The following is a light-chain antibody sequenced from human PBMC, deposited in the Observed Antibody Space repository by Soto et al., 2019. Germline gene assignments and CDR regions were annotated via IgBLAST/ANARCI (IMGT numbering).Light chain of an antibody. CDR3: QQYNNWPFS. CDR2: QTS. CDR1: QYINTR. V-gene: IGKV3D-15*01. Sequence: IVLTQSPATLSSFPCDRVTLSCRASQYINTRLAWYQHRPGQAPRLLIYQTSIRAAGIPARFSATGSETDFTLTISGLQSGDSAVYFCQQYNNWPFSFGQGTRLEIK. J-gene: IGKJ5*01.